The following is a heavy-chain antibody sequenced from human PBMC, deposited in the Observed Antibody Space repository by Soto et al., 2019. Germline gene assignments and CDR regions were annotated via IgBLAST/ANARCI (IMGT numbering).Heavy chain of an antibody. CDR2: IIPIFPTP. CDR1: GGTFDNSA. J-gene: IGHJ6*02. D-gene: IGHD3-3*01. V-gene: IGHV1-69*05. Sequence: QVQLVQSGAEVKKPGSSVTVSCKASGGTFDNSAISWVRQAPGQGLEWTGGIIPIFPTPDYSQKFQGRVSITTDDTTGSAYMELTSRLSDEAAAYYCARGKVRLESGGDYWCARDLCGQGSAVTVSS. CDR3: ARGKVRLESGGDYWCARDL.